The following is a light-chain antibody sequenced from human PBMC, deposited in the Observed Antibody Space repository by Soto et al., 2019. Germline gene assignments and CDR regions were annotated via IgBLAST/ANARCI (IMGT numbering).Light chain of an antibody. CDR1: SSDVGHYNY. CDR2: DVS. CDR3: CSYAGTYTWV. Sequence: QSVLTQPRSVSGSPGQSVTISCTGSSSDVGHYNYVSWYQQPPGKAPKLLMYDVSKRPSGVPDRFSGSKSGNTASLTISGLKSEDESDHYCCSYAGTYTWVFGGGTKVTVL. V-gene: IGLV2-11*01. J-gene: IGLJ3*02.